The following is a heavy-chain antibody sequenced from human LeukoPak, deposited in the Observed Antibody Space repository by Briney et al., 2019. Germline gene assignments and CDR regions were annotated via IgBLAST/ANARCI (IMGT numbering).Heavy chain of an antibody. J-gene: IGHJ4*02. CDR1: GYTLTELS. CDR3: ARDPSNSGYDYLYYFDY. V-gene: IGHV1-24*01. D-gene: IGHD5-12*01. CDR2: FDPEDGET. Sequence: ASVKVSCKVSGYTLTELSMHWVRQAPGKGLEWMGGFDPEDGETIYAQKFQGRVTMTEDTSIDTAYMELSRLRSDDTAVYYCARDPSNSGYDYLYYFDYWGQGTLVTVSS.